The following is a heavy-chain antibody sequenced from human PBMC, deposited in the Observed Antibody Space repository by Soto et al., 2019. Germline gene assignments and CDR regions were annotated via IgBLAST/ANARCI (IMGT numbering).Heavy chain of an antibody. CDR1: GFTFSRDC. J-gene: IGHJ4*02. V-gene: IGHV3-74*01. Sequence: EVQLVESGGGLVQPGGSLRLSCAASGFTFSRDCMHWVRQSPGKGLVWVSRIKGDGTITHYADSVKGRLTTSRDNAKNTVYKQLNSMTTEDTAVYYYARGSLGNYYNDYWRQGTLVTVSS. CDR2: IKGDGTIT. CDR3: ARGSLGNYYNDY. D-gene: IGHD3-10*01.